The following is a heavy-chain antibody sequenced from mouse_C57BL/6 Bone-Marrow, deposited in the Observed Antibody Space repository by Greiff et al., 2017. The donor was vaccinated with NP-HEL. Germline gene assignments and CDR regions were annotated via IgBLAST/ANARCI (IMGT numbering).Heavy chain of an antibody. CDR2: ISSGGSYT. J-gene: IGHJ2*01. CDR1: GFTFSSYG. V-gene: IGHV5-6*01. D-gene: IGHD5-5*01. Sequence: EVQLVESGGDLVKPGGSLKLSCAASGFTFSSYGMSWVRQTPDKRLEWVATISSGGSYTYYPDSVKGRFTISRDNAKNTLYLQMSSLKSEDTAMYYCARPYLVSYWGQGTTLTVSS. CDR3: ARPYLVSY.